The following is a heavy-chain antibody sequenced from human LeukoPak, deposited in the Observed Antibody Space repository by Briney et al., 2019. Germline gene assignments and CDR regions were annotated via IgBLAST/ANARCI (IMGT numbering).Heavy chain of an antibody. CDR2: IYHSGST. V-gene: IGHV4-38-2*02. CDR1: GYSISSGYY. CDR3: ARGHPGYFDY. J-gene: IGHJ4*02. Sequence: PSETLSLTCTVSGYSISSGYYWGWIRQPPGKGLEWIGSIYHSGSTYYNPSLKSRVTISVDTSKNQFSLKLSSVTAADTAVYYCARGHPGYFDYWGQGTLVTVSS.